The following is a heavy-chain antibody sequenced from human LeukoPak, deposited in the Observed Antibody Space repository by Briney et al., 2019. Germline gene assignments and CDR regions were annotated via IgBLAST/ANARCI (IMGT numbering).Heavy chain of an antibody. J-gene: IGHJ6*04. CDR2: ISSSGSTI. Sequence: PGGSQRLSCAASGFTFSSYGMNWVRQAPGKGLEWVSHISSSGSTIYYADSVKGRFTISRDNAKNSLYLQMNSLRAEDTAVYYCAELGITMIGGVWGKGTTVTISS. CDR1: GFTFSSYG. D-gene: IGHD3-10*02. CDR3: AELGITMIGGV. V-gene: IGHV3-48*04.